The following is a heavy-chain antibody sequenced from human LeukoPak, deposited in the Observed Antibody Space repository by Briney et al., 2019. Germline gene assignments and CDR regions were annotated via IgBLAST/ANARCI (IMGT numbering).Heavy chain of an antibody. CDR2: IYYSGST. CDR3: ARSVRGVMIFDY. CDR1: GGSISSYY. V-gene: IGHV4-59*08. D-gene: IGHD3-10*01. J-gene: IGHJ4*02. Sequence: PSETLSLTCTVSGGSISSYYWSWIRQRPGKGLEWIGYIYYSGSTNYNPSLKSRVTISVDTSKNQFSLKLSSVTAADTAVYYCARSVRGVMIFDYWGQGTLVTVSS.